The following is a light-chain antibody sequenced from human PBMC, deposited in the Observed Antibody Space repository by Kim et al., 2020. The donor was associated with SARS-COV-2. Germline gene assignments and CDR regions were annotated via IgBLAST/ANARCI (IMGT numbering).Light chain of an antibody. CDR3: AAWDDSLSGWV. CDR2: RSN. CDR1: SSNIGRNS. Sequence: GQGVPISCSGSSSNIGRNSVYWYHPPPGTAPKLLIYRSNQRPSGVPDRFSGSKSGTSASLAISGLRSEDEADYYCAAWDDSLSGWVFGGGTQLTVL. V-gene: IGLV1-47*01. J-gene: IGLJ3*02.